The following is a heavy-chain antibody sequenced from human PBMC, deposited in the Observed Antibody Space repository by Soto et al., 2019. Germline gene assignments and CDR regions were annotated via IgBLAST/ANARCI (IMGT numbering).Heavy chain of an antibody. J-gene: IGHJ6*02. CDR2: ISSSSSTI. CDR3: ATSLRGDYYYGMDV. V-gene: IGHV3-48*02. Sequence: EVQLVESGGGLVQPGGSLRLSCAASGFTFSSYSMNWVHQAPGKGLEWVSYISSSSSTIYYADSVKGRFTISRDNAKNSLYLQMNSLRDEDTAVYYCATSLRGDYYYGMDVWGQGTTVTVSS. CDR1: GFTFSSYS. D-gene: IGHD2-2*01.